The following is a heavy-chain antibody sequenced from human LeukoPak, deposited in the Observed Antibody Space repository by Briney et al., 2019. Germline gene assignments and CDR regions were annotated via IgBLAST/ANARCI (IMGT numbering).Heavy chain of an antibody. CDR2: IWYDGSNK. D-gene: IGHD3-22*01. CDR1: GFTFSDYG. V-gene: IGHV3-33*01. CDR3: ARASSRDSSGYYFDY. Sequence: GGSLRLSCAASGFTFSDYGMHWVRQAPGKGLEWVAVIWYDGSNKYYADSVEGRFTISRDNSKNTLYLQMNSLRAEDTAVYYCARASSRDSSGYYFDYWGQGTLVTVSS. J-gene: IGHJ4*02.